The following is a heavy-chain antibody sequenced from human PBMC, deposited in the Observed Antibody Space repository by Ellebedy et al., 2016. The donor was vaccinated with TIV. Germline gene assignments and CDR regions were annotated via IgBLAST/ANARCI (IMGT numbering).Heavy chain of an antibody. D-gene: IGHD4-17*01. CDR2: IYHGGSQQ. V-gene: IGHV3-7*01. CDR1: GFSFRSYW. J-gene: IGHJ5*02. CDR3: ARRGSYGDYAVQINNWFDP. Sequence: GESLKISCEASGFSFRSYWMSWVRQAPGKGLEWVANIYHGGSQQYYVDSVKGRFTITRDNAKNLMYLQMDSLRAEDTAVYYCARRGSYGDYAVQINNWFDPWGRGTLVTVSS.